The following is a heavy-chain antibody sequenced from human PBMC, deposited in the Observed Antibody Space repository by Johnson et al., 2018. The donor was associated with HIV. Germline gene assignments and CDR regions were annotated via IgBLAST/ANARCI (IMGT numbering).Heavy chain of an antibody. J-gene: IGHJ3*02. CDR2: ISYDGSNK. CDR1: GFTFSSYA. D-gene: IGHD6-13*01. Sequence: VQLVESGGGVVQPGRSLRLSCAASGFTFSSYAMHWVRQAPGKGLEWVAIISYDGSNKYYADSVKGRFTISRDNSKNTLYLQMNSLRAEDTAVYYCAKDKAAAADSDAFDIWGQGTMVTVSS. V-gene: IGHV3-30*04. CDR3: AKDKAAAADSDAFDI.